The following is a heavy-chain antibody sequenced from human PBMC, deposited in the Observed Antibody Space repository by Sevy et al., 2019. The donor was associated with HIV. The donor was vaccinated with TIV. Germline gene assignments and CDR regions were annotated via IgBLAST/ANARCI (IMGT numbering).Heavy chain of an antibody. D-gene: IGHD3-10*01. V-gene: IGHV3-7*01. CDR1: AFTFSSYW. CDR3: ARDTYYYGSGSYWVY. CDR2: IKQDGSEK. Sequence: GGSLRLSCAASAFTFSSYWMSWVRQAPGKGLEWVANIKQDGSEKYYVDSVKGRFTISRDNAKNSLYLQMNSLRAEDTAVYYCARDTYYYGSGSYWVYWGQGTLVTVSS. J-gene: IGHJ4*02.